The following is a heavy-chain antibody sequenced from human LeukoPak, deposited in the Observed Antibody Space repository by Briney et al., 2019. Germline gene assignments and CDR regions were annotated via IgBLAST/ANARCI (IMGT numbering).Heavy chain of an antibody. CDR2: INTDGSST. D-gene: IGHD1-26*01. CDR1: GFTFSSYW. J-gene: IGHJ4*02. Sequence: GGSLRLSCAASGFTFSSYWMHWVRQAPGKGLVWVSRINTDGSSTSYADSVKGRFTISRDNAKNTLYLQMNSLRAEDTAAYYCVRITSGSYDNWGQGTLVTVSS. V-gene: IGHV3-74*01. CDR3: VRITSGSYDN.